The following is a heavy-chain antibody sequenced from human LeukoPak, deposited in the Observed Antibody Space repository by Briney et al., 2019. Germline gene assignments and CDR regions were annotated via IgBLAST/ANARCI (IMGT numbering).Heavy chain of an antibody. Sequence: GGSLRLSCAASGFTFSSYSMNWVRQAPGKGLEWVSSISSSSSYIYYADSVKGRFTISRDNAKNSLYLRMNSLRAEDTAVYYCARDGWSVTTCDYWGQGTLVTVSS. V-gene: IGHV3-21*01. J-gene: IGHJ4*02. CDR2: ISSSSSYI. D-gene: IGHD4-17*01. CDR1: GFTFSSYS. CDR3: ARDGWSVTTCDY.